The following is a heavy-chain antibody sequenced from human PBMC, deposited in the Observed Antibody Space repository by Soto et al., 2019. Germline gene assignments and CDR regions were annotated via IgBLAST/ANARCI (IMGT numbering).Heavy chain of an antibody. V-gene: IGHV1-8*01. D-gene: IGHD3-22*01. CDR3: ASVYYYDSSGYPGDAFDI. CDR1: GYTFTSYD. J-gene: IGHJ3*02. Sequence: ASVKVSCKASGYTFTSYDINWVRQATGQGLEWMGWMNPNSGNTGYAQKFQGRVTMTRNTSISTAYMELSSLRSVDTAVYYCASVYYYDSSGYPGDAFDIWGQGTMVTVSS. CDR2: MNPNSGNT.